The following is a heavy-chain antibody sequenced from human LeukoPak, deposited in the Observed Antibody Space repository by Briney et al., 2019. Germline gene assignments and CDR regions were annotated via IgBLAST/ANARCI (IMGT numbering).Heavy chain of an antibody. D-gene: IGHD6-13*01. CDR1: GYTFTGYY. CDR3: ARDVGTAAADSPVIDY. V-gene: IGHV1-2*02. Sequence: ASVKVSCKASGYTFTGYYMHWVRQAPGQGLEWMGWINPNSGGTNYAQKFQGRVTMTRDTSISTAYMELSRLRSDDTAVYYCARDVGTAAADSPVIDYWGQGTLVTVSA. CDR2: INPNSGGT. J-gene: IGHJ4*02.